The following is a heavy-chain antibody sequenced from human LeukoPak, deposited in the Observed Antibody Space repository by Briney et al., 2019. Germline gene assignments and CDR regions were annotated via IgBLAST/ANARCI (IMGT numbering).Heavy chain of an antibody. CDR2: ISSSSSYI. CDR1: GFTFSSDS. Sequence: GGSLRLSCAASGFTFSSDSMNWVRQAPGKGLEWVSSISSSSSYIYYADSVKGRFTISRDNAKNSLYLQMNSLRAEDTAVYYCAREPYYYDSSGYLGGYYFDYWGQGTLVTVSS. V-gene: IGHV3-21*01. CDR3: AREPYYYDSSGYLGGYYFDY. J-gene: IGHJ4*02. D-gene: IGHD3-22*01.